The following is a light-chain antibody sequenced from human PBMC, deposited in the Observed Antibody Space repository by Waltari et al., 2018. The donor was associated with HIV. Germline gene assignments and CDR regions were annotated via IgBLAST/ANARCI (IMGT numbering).Light chain of an antibody. V-gene: IGLV2-11*01. CDR1: SSDVGGYNH. CDR2: DIS. Sequence: QSALTQPRSVSGSPGQSVTIPCTGTSSDVGGYNHVSWYQQHPGKAPKLMIYDISKRPSGVPDRFSGSKSGNTASLTISGLQAEDEADYYCCSYAGSYTFGVFGGGTKLTVL. J-gene: IGLJ3*02. CDR3: CSYAGSYTFGV.